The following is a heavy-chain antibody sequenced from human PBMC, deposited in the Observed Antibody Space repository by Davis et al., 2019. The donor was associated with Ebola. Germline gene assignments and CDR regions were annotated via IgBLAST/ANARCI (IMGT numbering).Heavy chain of an antibody. CDR3: AKDNGVVVTAIPEGYFDL. CDR2: ISGSGGST. V-gene: IGHV3-23*01. J-gene: IGHJ2*01. D-gene: IGHD2-21*02. CDR1: GFTFSSYA. Sequence: GGSLRLSCAASGFTFSSYAMSWVRQAPGKGLEWVSAISGSGGSTYYADSVKGRFTISRDNSKNTLYLQMNSLRAEDTAVYYCAKDNGVVVTAIPEGYFDLWGRGTLVTVSS.